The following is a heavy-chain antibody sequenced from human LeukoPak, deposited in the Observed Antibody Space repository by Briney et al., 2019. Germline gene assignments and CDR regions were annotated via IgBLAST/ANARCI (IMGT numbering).Heavy chain of an antibody. Sequence: GGSLRLSCAASGFTFSDYYMSWIRQAPGKGLEWVSYISSSSSYTNYADSVKGRFTISRDNAKNSLYLQMNSLRAEDTAVCYCARALYYYYGMDVWGQGTTVTASS. CDR3: ARALYYYYGMDV. V-gene: IGHV3-11*06. CDR2: ISSSSSYT. CDR1: GFTFSDYY. J-gene: IGHJ6*02.